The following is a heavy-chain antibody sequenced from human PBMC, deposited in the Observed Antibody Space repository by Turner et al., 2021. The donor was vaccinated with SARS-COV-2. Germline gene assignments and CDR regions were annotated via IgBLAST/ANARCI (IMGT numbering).Heavy chain of an antibody. CDR1: GYTFTGYY. CDR2: ITPNSGGT. J-gene: IGHJ5*02. Sequence: QVQLVQSGAEVKKPGASVKVSCKASGYTFTGYYMHWVRQAPGQRLEWMRWITPNSGGTNYAHKFQGWLTMTRDTSISTAYMELSRLRSDDTAVYYCAREDRGYSYGYGRFDTWGQGTLVTVSS. V-gene: IGHV1-2*04. CDR3: AREDRGYSYGYGRFDT. D-gene: IGHD5-18*01.